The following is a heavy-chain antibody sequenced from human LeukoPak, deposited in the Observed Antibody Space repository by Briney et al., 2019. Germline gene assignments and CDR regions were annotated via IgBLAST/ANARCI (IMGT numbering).Heavy chain of an antibody. CDR3: AKGWSGYFRSPFDL. CDR2: VTGDSGTT. J-gene: IGHJ3*01. Sequence: GGSLRLSCAASGFTVSSDYMAWVRQAPGQGLEWVSVVTGDSGTTHYADSVKGRFTISRGNSKNMVYLQMNSLRAEDTAVYYCAKGWSGYFRSPFDLWGRGTMVTVSS. CDR1: GFTVSSDY. V-gene: IGHV3-23*01. D-gene: IGHD3-3*01.